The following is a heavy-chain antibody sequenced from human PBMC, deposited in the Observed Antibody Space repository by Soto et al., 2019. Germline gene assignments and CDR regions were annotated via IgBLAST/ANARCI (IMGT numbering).Heavy chain of an antibody. CDR3: AKDVIVGAFRPSWFDP. V-gene: IGHV3-23*01. Sequence: GGSLRLSCAASGFTFNLYAMTWVRQAPGKGLEWVSAISGSGGSTSYADSAKGRFTVSRDNSKNTLYLQMNSLRAEDTAVYYCAKDVIVGAFRPSWFDPWGQGTLVTVS. J-gene: IGHJ5*02. CDR2: ISGSGGST. D-gene: IGHD1-26*01. CDR1: GFTFNLYA.